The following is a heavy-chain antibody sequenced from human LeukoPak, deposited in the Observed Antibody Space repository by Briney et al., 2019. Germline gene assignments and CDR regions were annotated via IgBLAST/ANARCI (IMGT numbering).Heavy chain of an antibody. V-gene: IGHV4-4*02. CDR2: IDHSGST. J-gene: IGHJ4*02. CDR3: AGGPSTTSGYFDF. D-gene: IGHD1-7*01. CDR1: GGSISSNW. Sequence: PSGTLSLTCAVSGGSISSNWWSWVRQPPGKGLEWNGEIDHSGSTNYNPSLKSRVTISVDTSKKQFSLKLSSVTAADTAVYYCAGGPSTTSGYFDFWGQGTLVTVSS.